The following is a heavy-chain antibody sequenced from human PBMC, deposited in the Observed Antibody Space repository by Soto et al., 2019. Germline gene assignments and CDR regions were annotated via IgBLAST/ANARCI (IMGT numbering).Heavy chain of an antibody. J-gene: IGHJ6*03. V-gene: IGHV3-21*01. CDR3: ARSNWHYVGYV. Sequence: EVQLVESGGGLVKPGGSLRLSCAASGFTFSGYSMNWVRQAPGKGLEWVSFISSSSSYIYYADSVKGRFTISRDNAKNSLYLQMNSLRGEDTAVYYCARSNWHYVGYVWGKGTTVTVSS. CDR2: ISSSSSYI. D-gene: IGHD1-7*01. CDR1: GFTFSGYS.